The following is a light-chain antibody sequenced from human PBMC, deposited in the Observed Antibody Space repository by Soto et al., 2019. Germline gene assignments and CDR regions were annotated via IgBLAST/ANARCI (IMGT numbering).Light chain of an antibody. V-gene: IGLV2-8*01. CDR2: EVS. CDR3: SSYAGITKVV. CDR1: SSDVGGYNY. J-gene: IGLJ2*01. Sequence: QSALTQPPSASGSPGQSVTISCTGTSSDVGGYNYVSWYQQHPGKAPKLMIYEVSKRPSGVPDRFSGSKSGNTASLTVSGLQAEDEADYYCSSYAGITKVVFGGGTKVTV.